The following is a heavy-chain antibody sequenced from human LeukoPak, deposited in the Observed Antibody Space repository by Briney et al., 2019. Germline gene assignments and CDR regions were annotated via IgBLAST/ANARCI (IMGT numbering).Heavy chain of an antibody. CDR2: IYYSGST. CDR3: ARIVVVPAAIPEYGMDV. D-gene: IGHD2-2*01. Sequence: SETLSLTCTVSGGSIGSYYWSWIRQPPGKGLEWIGYIYYSGSTKYNPSLKSRVTISVDTSKNQFSLKLSSVTAADTAVYYCARIVVVPAAIPEYGMDVWGQGTTVTVSS. V-gene: IGHV4-59*08. CDR1: GGSIGSYY. J-gene: IGHJ6*02.